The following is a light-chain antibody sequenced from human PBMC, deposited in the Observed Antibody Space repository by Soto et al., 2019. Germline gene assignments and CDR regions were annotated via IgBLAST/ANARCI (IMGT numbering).Light chain of an antibody. CDR3: QQYSRSPWT. CDR1: QSVASNY. Sequence: EIVLTQSPGTLSLSPGERATLSCKASQSVASNYLAWYQQKPGQAPRLLIYGASSRATGIPDRFSGSGPGTDFTLTISRLEPEDFAVSNCQQYSRSPWTFGQGTKVDIK. V-gene: IGKV3-20*01. CDR2: GAS. J-gene: IGKJ1*01.